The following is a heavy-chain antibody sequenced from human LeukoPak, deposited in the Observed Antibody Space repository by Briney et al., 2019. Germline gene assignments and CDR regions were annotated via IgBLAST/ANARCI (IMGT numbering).Heavy chain of an antibody. Sequence: PGGSLRLSCAASGFTFSSYSMNWVRQAPGKGLEWVSAISGSGGSTYYADSVKGRFTISRDNSKKTLYLQVNSLRAEDTAVYYCAKDKDYYDSSDNFGNPTVFDYWGQGTLVTVSS. CDR1: GFTFSSYS. CDR3: AKDKDYYDSSDNFGNPTVFDY. V-gene: IGHV3-23*01. CDR2: ISGSGGST. J-gene: IGHJ4*02. D-gene: IGHD3-22*01.